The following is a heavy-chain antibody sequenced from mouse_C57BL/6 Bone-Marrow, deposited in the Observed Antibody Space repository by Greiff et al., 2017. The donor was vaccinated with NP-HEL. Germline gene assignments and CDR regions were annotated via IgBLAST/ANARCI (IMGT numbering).Heavy chain of an antibody. CDR2: IDPENGGT. CDR3: KREAY. V-gene: IGHV1-15*01. J-gene: IGHJ3*01. CDR1: GYTFTDYE. Sequence: VQVEESGAELVRPGASVTLSCKASGYTFTDYEMHWVKQTPVHGLEWIGAIDPENGGTAYNQKFKGKAILTANKSSSTAYMELRGLTSEDSAVYYCKREAYWGQGTLVTVAA.